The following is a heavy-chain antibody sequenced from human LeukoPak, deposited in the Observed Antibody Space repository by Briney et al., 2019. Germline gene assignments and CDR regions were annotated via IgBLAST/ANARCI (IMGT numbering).Heavy chain of an antibody. CDR2: IYYSGST. J-gene: IGHJ4*02. V-gene: IGHV4-30-4*01. Sequence: SQTLSLTCTVSGGSISSGDYYWSWIRQPPGKGLEWIGYIYYSGSTYYNPSLKSRVTISVDTSKSQFSLKLSSVTAADTAVYYCARDTHSGYDGYWGQGTLVTVSS. CDR1: GGSISSGDYY. CDR3: ARDTHSGYDGY. D-gene: IGHD5-12*01.